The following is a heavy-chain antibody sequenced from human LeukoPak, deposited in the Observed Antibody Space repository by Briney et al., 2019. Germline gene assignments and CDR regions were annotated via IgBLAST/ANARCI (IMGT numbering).Heavy chain of an antibody. V-gene: IGHV1-46*01. CDR1: GYTFTSYF. Sequence: ASMKVSCKASGYTFTSYFMYWVRQAPGQGLEWMGLINPRGGTTRYAQKFQGRVTMTRDTSTSTVYMELSSLRSEDTAMYYCARDRTHYYDSSGYYSRWEYWGQGTLVTVSS. J-gene: IGHJ4*02. CDR2: INPRGGTT. CDR3: ARDRTHYYDSSGYYSRWEY. D-gene: IGHD3-22*01.